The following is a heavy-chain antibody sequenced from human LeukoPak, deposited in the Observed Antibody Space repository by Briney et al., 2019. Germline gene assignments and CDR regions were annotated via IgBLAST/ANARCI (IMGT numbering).Heavy chain of an antibody. V-gene: IGHV1-2*02. CDR3: ARDSHPKNAFDI. Sequence: ASVKVSRKASGYTFTGYYLHWVRQAPGQGLEWMGWINPNSGGTNYAQKFQGRVTMTRDTSISTAYMELSRLRSDDTAVYYCARDSHPKNAFDIWGQGTMVTVSS. J-gene: IGHJ3*02. CDR2: INPNSGGT. CDR1: GYTFTGYY.